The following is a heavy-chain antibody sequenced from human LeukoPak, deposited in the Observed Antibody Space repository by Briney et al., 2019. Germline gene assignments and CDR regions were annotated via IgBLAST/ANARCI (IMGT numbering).Heavy chain of an antibody. J-gene: IGHJ4*02. Sequence: PSQTLSLTCTVSGGSPSSGGYYWSWIRQHPGKGLEWIGYIYYSKTTYYNPSLKSRVTISVETSKNQFSLKLNSVTAADTAVYYCARDHGMATQSGGYWGQGTLVTVSS. D-gene: IGHD5-24*01. CDR2: IYYSKTT. CDR1: GGSPSSGGYY. CDR3: ARDHGMATQSGGY. V-gene: IGHV4-31*03.